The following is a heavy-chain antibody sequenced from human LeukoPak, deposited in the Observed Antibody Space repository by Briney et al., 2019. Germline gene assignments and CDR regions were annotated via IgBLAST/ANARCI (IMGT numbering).Heavy chain of an antibody. D-gene: IGHD5-12*01. V-gene: IGHV3-21*01. CDR1: GFTFSSHG. J-gene: IGHJ4*02. CDR3: ARGPSGYHNT. CDR2: ISSSSSYI. Sequence: PGGSLRLSCAASGFTFSSHGMSWVRQAPGKGLEWVSSISSSSSYIYYADSVKGRFTISRDNSKNTLYLQMNSLRAEDTAVYYCARGPSGYHNTGGQGTLVTVSS.